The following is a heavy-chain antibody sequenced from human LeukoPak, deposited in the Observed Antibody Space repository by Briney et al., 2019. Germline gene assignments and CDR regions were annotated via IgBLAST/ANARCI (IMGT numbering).Heavy chain of an antibody. J-gene: IGHJ3*02. CDR3: ARSLKYSSSFSGAFDI. CDR1: GGSISSYY. V-gene: IGHV4-30-4*08. D-gene: IGHD6-13*01. CDR2: IYYSGST. Sequence: SETLSLTYTVSGGSISSYYWSWIRQPPGKGLEWIGYIYYSGSTYYNPSLKSRVTISVDTSKNQFSLKLSSVTAADTAVYYCARSLKYSSSFSGAFDIWGQGTMVTVSS.